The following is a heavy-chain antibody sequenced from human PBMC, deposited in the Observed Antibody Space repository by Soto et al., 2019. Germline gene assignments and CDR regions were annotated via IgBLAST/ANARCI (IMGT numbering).Heavy chain of an antibody. V-gene: IGHV3-23*01. CDR2: ISAGGGTT. CDR1: GFTFSSYA. Sequence: GGSLRLSCAASGFTFSSYAMSWVRQAPGKGLEWVSGISAGGGTTYYADSVKGRFTISRDDSKNTLYMQMNSLRAEDTALYYCAKDKKDSSGPTGFDYWGQGTLVTVSS. CDR3: AKDKKDSSGPTGFDY. J-gene: IGHJ4*02. D-gene: IGHD6-19*01.